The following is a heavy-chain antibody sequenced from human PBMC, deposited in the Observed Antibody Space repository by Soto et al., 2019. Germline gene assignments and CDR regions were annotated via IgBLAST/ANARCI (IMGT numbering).Heavy chain of an antibody. D-gene: IGHD3-10*01. CDR3: ARDINVGPNWFDP. V-gene: IGHV3-21*01. CDR2: ISSSSSYI. Sequence: NPGGSLRLSCAASGFTFSSYRMNWVRQAPGKGLEWVSSISSSSSYIYYADSVKGRFTISRDNAKNSLYLQMNSLRAEDTAVYYCARDINVGPNWFDPWGQGTLVTVSS. J-gene: IGHJ5*02. CDR1: GFTFSSYR.